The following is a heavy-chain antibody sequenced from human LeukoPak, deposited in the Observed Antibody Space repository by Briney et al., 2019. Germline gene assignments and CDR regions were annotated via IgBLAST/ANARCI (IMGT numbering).Heavy chain of an antibody. CDR3: AELGITMIGGV. J-gene: IGHJ6*04. V-gene: IGHV3-21*01. D-gene: IGHD3-10*02. CDR1: GFTFNMYS. CDR2: ISRTSESI. Sequence: GGSLRLSCAASGFTFNMYSMSWVRQAPGKGLEWVSIISRTSESIFYADSVKGRFTISRDNAKNSLYLQMNSLRAEDTAVYYCAELGITMIGGVWGKGTTVTISS.